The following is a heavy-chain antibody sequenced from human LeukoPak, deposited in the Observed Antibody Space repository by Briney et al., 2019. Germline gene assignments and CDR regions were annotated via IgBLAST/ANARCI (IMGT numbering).Heavy chain of an antibody. V-gene: IGHV4-34*01. Sequence: SETLSLTCAVYGGSFSGYYWSWIRQPPGKGLEWIGEINHSGSTNYNPSLKSRVTISVDTSKNQFSLKLSSVTAADTAVYYCARLNGRARVVVPAAHFYHYYYMDVWGKGTTVTVSS. D-gene: IGHD2-2*01. CDR2: INHSGST. J-gene: IGHJ6*03. CDR1: GGSFSGYY. CDR3: ARLNGRARVVVPAAHFYHYYYMDV.